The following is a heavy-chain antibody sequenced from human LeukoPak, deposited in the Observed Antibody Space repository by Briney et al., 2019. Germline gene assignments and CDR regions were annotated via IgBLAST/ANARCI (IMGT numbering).Heavy chain of an antibody. J-gene: IGHJ4*02. V-gene: IGHV3-7*01. CDR2: MNQDGSEK. Sequence: GGSLRLSCAASGFTFRRYWMTWVRQAPGKGLEWVANMNQDGSEKYYVDSVKGRFTISRDNAKNSLYLQMNSLRAEDTAVYYCARGITGTSPGYWGQGTLVTVSS. CDR3: ARGITGTSPGY. CDR1: GFTFRRYW. D-gene: IGHD1-7*01.